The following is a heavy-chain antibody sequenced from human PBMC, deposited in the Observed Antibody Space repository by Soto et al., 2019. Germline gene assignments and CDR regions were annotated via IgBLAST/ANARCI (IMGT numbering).Heavy chain of an antibody. CDR3: AKSAMVRGGGWFDP. CDR2: ISGSGGNT. V-gene: IGHV3-23*01. Sequence: EVQLLESGGGLVQPGGSLRLSCAASRFTFSTYAMSWVRQAPGKGLERVSDISGSGGNTYYADSVKGRFTISRDNSKNTLYLQMNSLRAEDTAVYYCAKSAMVRGGGWFDPWGQGTLVTVSS. D-gene: IGHD3-10*01. J-gene: IGHJ5*02. CDR1: RFTFSTYA.